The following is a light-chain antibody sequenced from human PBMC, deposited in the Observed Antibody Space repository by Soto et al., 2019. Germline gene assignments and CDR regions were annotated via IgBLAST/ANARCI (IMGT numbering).Light chain of an antibody. Sequence: QSVLTQPPSASGTPGQRVTIFCSGSNSNIGGNYVFWYQQLPGTAPKLLIYTDSHRPSGVPDRFSGSKSGTSASLAISGLRSEDEADYYCAAWDDSLSGRVFGGGTKVTVL. CDR2: TDS. CDR1: NSNIGGNY. J-gene: IGLJ3*02. V-gene: IGLV1-47*02. CDR3: AAWDDSLSGRV.